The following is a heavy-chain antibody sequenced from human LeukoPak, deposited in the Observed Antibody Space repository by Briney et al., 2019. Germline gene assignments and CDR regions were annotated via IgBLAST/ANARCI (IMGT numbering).Heavy chain of an antibody. V-gene: IGHV1-2*04. D-gene: IGHD3-22*01. CDR1: GYTFTGYY. CDR2: INPNSGGT. CDR3: ARDLRSSSGLPYY. J-gene: IGHJ4*02. Sequence: ASVKVSCKASGYTFTGYYMHWVRQAPGQGLEWMGWINPNSGGTNYAQKFQGWVTMTRDTSISTAYMELSRLRSDDTAVYYCARDLRSSSGLPYYWGQGTQVTVSS.